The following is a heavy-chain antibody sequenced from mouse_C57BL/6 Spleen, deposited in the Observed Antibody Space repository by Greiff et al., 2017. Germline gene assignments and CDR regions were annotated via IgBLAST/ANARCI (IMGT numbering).Heavy chain of an antibody. CDR1: GYTFTDYN. Sequence: VQLQQSGPELVKPGASVKMSCKASGYTFTDYNMHWVKQSHGKSLEWIGYINPNNGGTSYNQKFKGKATLTVNKSSSTAYMELRSLTSEDSAVYYCAPYYYGSSYFDYWGQGTTLTVSS. D-gene: IGHD1-1*01. CDR3: APYYYGSSYFDY. J-gene: IGHJ2*01. V-gene: IGHV1-22*01. CDR2: INPNNGGT.